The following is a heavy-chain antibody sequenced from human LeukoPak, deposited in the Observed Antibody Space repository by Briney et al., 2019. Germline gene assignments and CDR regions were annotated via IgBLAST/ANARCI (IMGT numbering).Heavy chain of an antibody. V-gene: IGHV3-64*01. CDR2: ISSNGGST. D-gene: IGHD6-13*01. CDR3: ARDRAAADP. J-gene: IGHJ5*02. Sequence: GGSLRLSCAASGFTFSSYAMHWVRQAPGKGLEYVSAISSNGGSTYYANPVKGRFTISRDNSKNTLYLQMGSLRAEDTAVYYCARDRAAADPWGQGTLVTVSS. CDR1: GFTFSSYA.